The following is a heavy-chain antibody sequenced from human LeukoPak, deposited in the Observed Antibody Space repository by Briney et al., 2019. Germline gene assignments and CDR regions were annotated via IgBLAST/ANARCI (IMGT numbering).Heavy chain of an antibody. CDR2: ISSSSSYI. V-gene: IGHV3-21*01. CDR3: ARDRYYYDSSGSPFDY. Sequence: GGSLRLSCAASGFTFSSYSMNWVRQAPGKGLEWVSSISSSSSYIYYADSVNGRFTISRDNAKNSMYLQMNSLRAEDTAVYYCARDRYYYDSSGSPFDYWGQGTLVTVSS. D-gene: IGHD3-22*01. CDR1: GFTFSSYS. J-gene: IGHJ4*02.